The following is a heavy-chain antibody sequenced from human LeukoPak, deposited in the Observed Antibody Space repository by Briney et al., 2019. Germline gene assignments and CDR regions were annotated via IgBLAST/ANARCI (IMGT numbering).Heavy chain of an antibody. V-gene: IGHV1-69*13. CDR2: IIPIFGTA. J-gene: IGHJ3*02. CDR3: ARGANWDDAFDI. Sequence: SVKVSCKASGGTFSSYAISWVRQAPGQGLEWMGGIIPIFGTANYAQKFQGRVTVTADEPTSTAYMELSSLRSEDTAVYYCARGANWDDAFDIWGQGTMVTVSS. CDR1: GGTFSSYA. D-gene: IGHD4/OR15-4a*01.